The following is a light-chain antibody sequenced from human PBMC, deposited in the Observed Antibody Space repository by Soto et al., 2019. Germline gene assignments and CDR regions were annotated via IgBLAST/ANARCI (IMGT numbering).Light chain of an antibody. CDR3: QHYDDYPFT. J-gene: IGKJ3*01. V-gene: IGKV1-5*03. Sequence: DIQMTQSPSTLSASVGDRVTLTCRANQTIDNWLAWYQLKPGKAPNLLIYQASTLESGVPSRFSGGGFGTEFTLTINSLQPGDFATYYCQHYDDYPFTFGPGTKVDIK. CDR1: QTIDNW. CDR2: QAS.